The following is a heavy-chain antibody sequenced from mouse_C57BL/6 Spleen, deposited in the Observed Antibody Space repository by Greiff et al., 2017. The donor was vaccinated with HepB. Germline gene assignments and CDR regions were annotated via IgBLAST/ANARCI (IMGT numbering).Heavy chain of an antibody. J-gene: IGHJ2*01. CDR3: ARRYDEWCFDY. Sequence: QVQLLQSGPGLVKPGASVKISCKASGYSFTCYYIYWVQQRPGQGLEWVGWIDPGSGNTKYHEKFKGKAILTADKSSITVYMQLSSLTSEDSAFYYCARRYDEWCFDYWGQGTTLTVSS. CDR2: IDPGSGNT. D-gene: IGHD2-14*01. CDR1: GYSFTCYY. V-gene: IGHV1-66*01.